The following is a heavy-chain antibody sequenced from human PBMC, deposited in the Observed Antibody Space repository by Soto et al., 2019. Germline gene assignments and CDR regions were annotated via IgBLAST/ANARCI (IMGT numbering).Heavy chain of an antibody. J-gene: IGHJ4*02. Sequence: GGSLRLSCAASGFTFSSYGMHWVRQAPGKGLEWVAVISYDGSNKYYADSVKGRFTISRDNSKNTLNLQMNSLRAEDTAVYYCANGRDYDSSGYYYWGQGT. CDR2: ISYDGSNK. CDR3: ANGRDYDSSGYYY. CDR1: GFTFSSYG. D-gene: IGHD3-22*01. V-gene: IGHV3-30*18.